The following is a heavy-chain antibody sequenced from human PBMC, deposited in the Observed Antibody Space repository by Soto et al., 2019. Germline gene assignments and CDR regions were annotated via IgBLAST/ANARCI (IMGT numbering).Heavy chain of an antibody. V-gene: IGHV5-10-1*01. D-gene: IGHD6-13*01. CDR1: GYTFTTFW. Sequence: GESLKISCTGFGYTFTTFWISWVRQMPGKGLEWMGRIDPRDSYVNYSPSFQGHVTISPDKSISTAYLQWGSLKASDTAMYYCARPIAAAGTDWFDPWGQGTLVTVSS. J-gene: IGHJ5*02. CDR3: ARPIAAAGTDWFDP. CDR2: IDPRDSYV.